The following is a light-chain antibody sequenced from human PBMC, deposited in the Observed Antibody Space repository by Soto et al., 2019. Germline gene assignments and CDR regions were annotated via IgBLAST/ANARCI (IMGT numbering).Light chain of an antibody. V-gene: IGLV2-14*03. CDR1: ISDVGGYNY. CDR3: SSYTSSSTSYV. Sequence: QSVLTQPASVSGSPGQSITISCTGTISDVGGYNYVSWYQQHPGKAPKLMIYDVSNRPSGVSNRFSGSKSGNTASLTISGLQAEDDADYYCSSYTSSSTSYVFGNGTKLTVL. J-gene: IGLJ1*01. CDR2: DVS.